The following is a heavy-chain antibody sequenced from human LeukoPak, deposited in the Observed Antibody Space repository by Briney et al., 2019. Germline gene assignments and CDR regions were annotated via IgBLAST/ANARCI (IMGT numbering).Heavy chain of an antibody. CDR1: GGSISSYY. D-gene: IGHD3-3*01. J-gene: IGHJ4*02. Sequence: SETLSLTCTVSGGSISSYYWSWIRQPPGKGLEWIGYIYYSGSTNYNPSLKSRVTISVDTSKNQFSLKLSSVTAADTAVYYCASGEWLLPFDYWGQGTLVTVSS. V-gene: IGHV4-59*01. CDR3: ASGEWLLPFDY. CDR2: IYYSGST.